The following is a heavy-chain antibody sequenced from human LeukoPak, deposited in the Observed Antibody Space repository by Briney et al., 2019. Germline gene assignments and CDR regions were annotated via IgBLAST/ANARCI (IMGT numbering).Heavy chain of an antibody. J-gene: IGHJ4*02. D-gene: IGHD1/OR15-1a*01. Sequence: GGSLRLSCAATGFTFNSYWMSWVRQTPGKGLEWVANMRQDGSEKYYLWSLNGRITISRDNAKNSLYLEMNSLTVGDTGIYYCARDRDPRGNNFDYWGQGTLVTVSS. V-gene: IGHV3-7*01. CDR1: GFTFNSYW. CDR2: MRQDGSEK. CDR3: ARDRDPRGNNFDY.